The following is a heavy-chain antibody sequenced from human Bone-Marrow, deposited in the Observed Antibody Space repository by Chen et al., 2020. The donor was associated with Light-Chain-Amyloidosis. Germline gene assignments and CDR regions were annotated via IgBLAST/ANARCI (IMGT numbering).Heavy chain of an antibody. V-gene: IGHV4-4*07. Sequence: QVQLQESGPGLVKPSETLSLTCAVSGGSIINYYWNWIRQPAGKGLEWIGRFYSSGDNTDYNPSLKSRVTMSVDTSKSQFSLKLSSVTAADTAVYYCAREIGYYGSANHWLWHSAVDVWGQGTAVTVSS. CDR2: FYSSGDNT. J-gene: IGHJ6*02. CDR3: AREIGYYGSANHWLWHSAVDV. CDR1: GGSIINYY. D-gene: IGHD3-10*01.